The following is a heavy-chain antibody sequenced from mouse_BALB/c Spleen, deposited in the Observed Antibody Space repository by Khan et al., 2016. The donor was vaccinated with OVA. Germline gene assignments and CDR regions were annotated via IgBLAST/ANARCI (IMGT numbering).Heavy chain of an antibody. CDR3: ASELGHYYAMDY. J-gene: IGHJ4*01. Sequence: EVQLQESGPGLVKPSQSLSLTCTVTGYSITRDYAWNWIRQFPGNELEWMGYISNSGSASYNPSLKSRISITRDTSKHQFFLQLYSVTPEDTASYYCASELGHYYAMDYWGQGTSVTVSS. CDR1: GYSITRDYA. V-gene: IGHV3-2*02. D-gene: IGHD4-1*01. CDR2: ISNSGSA.